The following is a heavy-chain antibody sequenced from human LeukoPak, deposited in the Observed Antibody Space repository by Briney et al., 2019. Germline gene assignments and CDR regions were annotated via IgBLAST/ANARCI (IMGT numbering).Heavy chain of an antibody. V-gene: IGHV3-30-3*01. J-gene: IGHJ4*02. D-gene: IGHD6-19*01. CDR3: ARAAPYSSVFEEGEDFDY. CDR2: ISYDGSNK. CDR1: GFTFSSYA. Sequence: GGSLRLSCAASGFTFSSYAMHWVCQAPGKGLEWVAVISYDGSNKYYADSVKGRFTISRDNSKNTLYLQMNSLRAEDTAVYYCARAAPYSSVFEEGEDFDYWGQGTLVTVSS.